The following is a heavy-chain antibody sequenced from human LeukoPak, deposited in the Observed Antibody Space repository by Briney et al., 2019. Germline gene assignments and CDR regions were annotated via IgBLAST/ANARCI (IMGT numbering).Heavy chain of an antibody. CDR3: VRGVGQSTYYDFWSGYYFDY. CDR2: IYTSGST. D-gene: IGHD3-3*01. V-gene: IGHV4-4*07. CDR1: GGSISSYY. J-gene: IGHJ4*02. Sequence: SETLSLTCTVSGGSISSYYWSWIRQPAGKGLEWIGRIYTSGSTNYNPSLKSRVTMSVDTSKNQFSLKLSSVTAADTAVYYCVRGVGQSTYYDFWSGYYFDYWGQGTLVTVSS.